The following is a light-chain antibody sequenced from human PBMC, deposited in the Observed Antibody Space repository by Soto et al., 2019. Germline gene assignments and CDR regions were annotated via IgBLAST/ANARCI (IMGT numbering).Light chain of an antibody. CDR2: DAS. V-gene: IGKV3-11*01. Sequence: EIVLTQSPGTLSLSXGERATLSCRASQSVSVHLAWYQQKPGQAPRLLIYDASNRATGIPARFSGSGSGTDFTLTISSLEPEDFAVYHCVQRTTWPWTCGQGSKVEIK. J-gene: IGKJ1*01. CDR1: QSVSVH. CDR3: VQRTTWPWT.